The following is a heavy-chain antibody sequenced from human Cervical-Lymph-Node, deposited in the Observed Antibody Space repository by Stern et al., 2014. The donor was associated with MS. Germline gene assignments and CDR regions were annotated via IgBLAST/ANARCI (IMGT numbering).Heavy chain of an antibody. J-gene: IGHJ2*01. CDR3: ARDPSTTASDWFFDL. CDR2: ISDTGTT. D-gene: IGHD2-21*02. Sequence: QLKLKESGPGLVKPSETLSLTCTVSGGAVSDYYWTWIRQRPGKGLEWIGYISDTGTTNYNPSLHSRVTITLDTSQNQVSLRLRSVTAADTAVYYCARDPSTTASDWFFDLWGRGSLVTVSS. CDR1: GGAVSDYY. V-gene: IGHV4-59*02.